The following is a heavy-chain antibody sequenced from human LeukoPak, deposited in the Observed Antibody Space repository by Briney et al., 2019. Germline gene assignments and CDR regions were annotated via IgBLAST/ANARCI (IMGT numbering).Heavy chain of an antibody. CDR2: IYHSGST. D-gene: IGHD2-15*01. V-gene: IGHV4-38-2*02. CDR3: ARTTEGYCSGSSCYSYYYYMDV. J-gene: IGHJ6*03. CDR1: GYSISSGYY. Sequence: SETPSLTCTVSGYSISSGYYWGWIRQPPGKGLEWIGSIYHSGSTSYNPSLKSRVTISVDASKNQFSLKLRFVTPADTAVYYCARTTEGYCSGSSCYSYYYYMDVWGKGTTVTVSS.